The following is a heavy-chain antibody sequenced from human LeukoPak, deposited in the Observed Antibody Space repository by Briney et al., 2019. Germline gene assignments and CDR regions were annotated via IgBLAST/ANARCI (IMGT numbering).Heavy chain of an antibody. D-gene: IGHD2-15*01. J-gene: IGHJ5*02. V-gene: IGHV1-8*01. CDR2: MNPTRGNT. CDR1: GYTFTNYD. Sequence: AASVKVSCKASGYTFTNYDINWVRQATGQGPEWMGWMNPTRGNTTYAQKFQGRVTMTRNTSISTAYMELSSLRSDDTAVYYCARDQDIVVVVAALRQREMGGFDPWGQGTLVTVSS. CDR3: ARDQDIVVVVAALRQREMGGFDP.